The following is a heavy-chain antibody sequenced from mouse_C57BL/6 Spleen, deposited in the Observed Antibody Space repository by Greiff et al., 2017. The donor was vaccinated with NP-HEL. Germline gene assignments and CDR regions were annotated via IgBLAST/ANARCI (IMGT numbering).Heavy chain of an antibody. CDR2: IDPSDSYT. CDR1: GYTFTSYW. V-gene: IGHV1-50*01. J-gene: IGHJ4*01. Sequence: QVQLQQPGAELVKPGASVKLSCKASGYTFTSYWMQWVKQRPGQGLEWIGEIDPSDSYTNYNQKFKGKATLTVDTSSSTAYMQLSSLTSEDSAVYYCARPASYSNYVHYAMDYWGQGTSVTVSS. CDR3: ARPASYSNYVHYAMDY. D-gene: IGHD2-5*01.